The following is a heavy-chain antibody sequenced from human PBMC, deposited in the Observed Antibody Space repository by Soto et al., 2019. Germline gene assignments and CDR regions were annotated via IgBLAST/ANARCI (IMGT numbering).Heavy chain of an antibody. CDR1: GGTFSTYA. J-gene: IGHJ5*02. CDR2: IIPIFNTA. D-gene: IGHD6-19*01. CDR3: ARQMVNSGLYYGNWLDP. Sequence: QEQLVQSGAEVKKPGSSVKVSCKVSGGTFSTYAISWVRQAPGKGLEWMGGIIPIFNTAKYAQKFQGRVTITADKSTSTAHMELSSLRSEDTAVYYLARQMVNSGLYYGNWLDPWCQGTLVTVSS. V-gene: IGHV1-69*06.